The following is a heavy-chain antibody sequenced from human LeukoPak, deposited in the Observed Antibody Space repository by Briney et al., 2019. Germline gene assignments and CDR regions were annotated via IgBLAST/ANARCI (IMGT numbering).Heavy chain of an antibody. CDR2: MNPNSGNT. J-gene: IGHJ4*02. CDR1: GYTFTSYD. V-gene: IGHV1-8*01. CDR3: ARMYYYDSSGYQADY. D-gene: IGHD3-22*01. Sequence: GASVKVSCKASGYTFTSYDINWVRQATGQGLEWMGWMNPNSGNTGYAQKFQGRVTMTRNTSISTAYMELSGLRSEDTAVYYCARMYYYDSSGYQADYWGQGTLVTVSS.